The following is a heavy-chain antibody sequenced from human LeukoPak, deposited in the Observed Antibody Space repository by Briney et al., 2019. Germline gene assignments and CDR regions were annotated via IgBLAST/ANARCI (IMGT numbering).Heavy chain of an antibody. CDR2: IYYSGTT. J-gene: IGHJ6*02. Sequence: SETPSLTCTVSGGSISSSSHYWGWIRQPPGKGLEWIGSIYYSGTTYYNPSLKSRVTISVDTSKSQFSLKLTSVTAADTAVYYCARGGPILTVWGQGTTVTVSS. V-gene: IGHV4-39*07. CDR3: ARGGPILTV. D-gene: IGHD5-12*01. CDR1: GGSISSSSHY.